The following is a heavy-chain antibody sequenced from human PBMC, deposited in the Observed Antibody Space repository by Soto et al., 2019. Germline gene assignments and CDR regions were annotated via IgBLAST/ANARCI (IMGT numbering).Heavy chain of an antibody. CDR1: GFTFSTYW. V-gene: IGHV3-7*01. CDR3: ARDSNDYGDSGWYFDL. J-gene: IGHJ2*01. D-gene: IGHD4-17*01. CDR2: VKQDERESWI. Sequence: EVQLVESGGGLVQPGGSLRLSCAASGFTFSTYWMSWVRQAPGKGLEWLADVKQDERESWINYVDSVKGRFTISRDNAAESLYLQMNSLRGEDTGVYYCARDSNDYGDSGWYFDLWGRGTLVTVSS.